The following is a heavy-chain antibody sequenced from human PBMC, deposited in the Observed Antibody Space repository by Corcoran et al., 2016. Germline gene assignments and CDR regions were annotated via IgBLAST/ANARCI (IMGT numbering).Heavy chain of an antibody. J-gene: IGHJ6*02. Sequence: EVQLVESGGGLVKPGGSLRLSCAASGFTFSNAWMNWVRQAPGKGLEWVGRIKSKTDGGTTDYAAPVKGRFIISRDDSKNTLYLQMNSLKTEDTAVYYCTTDPYREIKYYYYYGMDVWGQGTTVTVSS. CDR1: GFTFSNAW. CDR2: IKSKTDGGTT. CDR3: TTDPYREIKYYYYYGMDV. D-gene: IGHD1-26*01. V-gene: IGHV3-15*07.